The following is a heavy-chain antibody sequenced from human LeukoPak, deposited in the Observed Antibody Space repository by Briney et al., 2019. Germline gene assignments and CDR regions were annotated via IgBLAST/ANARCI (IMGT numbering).Heavy chain of an antibody. D-gene: IGHD5-18*01. CDR3: ARGDVDTAMVSWVDS. Sequence: EASVKVSCKASGYTFTDYYMHWVRQAPGQGLEWMGWINPNSGGTNYAQKLQGRVTMTRHTPISTAYMEPSRLRYDYTDGYFLARGDVDTAMVSWVDSWGEGAMVTDSS. CDR2: INPNSGGT. J-gene: IGHJ5*01. V-gene: IGHV1-2*02. CDR1: GYTFTDYY.